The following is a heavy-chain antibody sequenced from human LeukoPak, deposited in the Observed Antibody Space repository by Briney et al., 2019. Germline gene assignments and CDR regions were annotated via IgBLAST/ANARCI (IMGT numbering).Heavy chain of an antibody. CDR2: INPSGGST. CDR3: AGAVAGENYYYMDV. J-gene: IGHJ6*03. Sequence: ASVKVSCKASGYTFTSYYMHWVRQAPGQGLEWMGIINPSGGSTSYAQKFQGRVTMTRDTSTSTAYMELSRLRSDDTAVYYCAGAVAGENYYYMDVWGKGTTVTVSS. CDR1: GYTFTSYY. D-gene: IGHD6-19*01. V-gene: IGHV1-46*01.